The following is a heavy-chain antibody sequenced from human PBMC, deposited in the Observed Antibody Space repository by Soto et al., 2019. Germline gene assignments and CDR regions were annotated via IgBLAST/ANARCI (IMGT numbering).Heavy chain of an antibody. CDR2: FRTSGDGGTT. CDR1: GFTFSSYS. V-gene: IGHV3-23*01. CDR3: AKKVNSGPGSQYFDY. J-gene: IGHJ4*02. Sequence: GGSLRLSCAASGFTFSSYSMSWVRQAPGKGLEWVSGFRTSGDGGTTYYADSVKGRFTITRDNSKNMLFLQMNSLRAEDTAIYYCAKKVNSGPGSQYFDYWGQGTLVTVSS. D-gene: IGHD3-10*01.